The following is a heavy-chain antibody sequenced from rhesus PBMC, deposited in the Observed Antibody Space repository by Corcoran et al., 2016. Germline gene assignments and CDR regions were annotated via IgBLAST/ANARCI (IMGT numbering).Heavy chain of an antibody. CDR2: ISSASSYI. D-gene: IGHD5-42*01. Sequence: EVQLVESGGGLVQPGGSLRLSCAASGFTFSSYGISWVGQAPGKGLEWVSAISSASSYIYYAASVKGRCTISRDNAKNSLSLQMNSLRAEDTAVYYCTSGGHFDYWGQGVLVTVSS. J-gene: IGHJ4*01. CDR1: GFTFSSYG. V-gene: IGHV3S16*01. CDR3: TSGGHFDY.